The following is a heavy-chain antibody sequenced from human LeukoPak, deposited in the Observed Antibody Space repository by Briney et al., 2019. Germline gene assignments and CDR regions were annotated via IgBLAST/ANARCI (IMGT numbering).Heavy chain of an antibody. CDR2: IRDDGSSE. V-gene: IGHV3-30*02. CDR3: AKDGGELPYYYYYMDV. J-gene: IGHJ6*03. D-gene: IGHD1-26*01. CDR1: GLTFSISG. Sequence: GGSLRLSCAVSGLTFSISGMHWVRQAPGKGLEWVTFIRDDGSSEYYADSVKGRFTVSRDHSKNTLYLQMNSLTLEDTAVYYCAKDGGELPYYYYYMDVWGKGTTVTVSS.